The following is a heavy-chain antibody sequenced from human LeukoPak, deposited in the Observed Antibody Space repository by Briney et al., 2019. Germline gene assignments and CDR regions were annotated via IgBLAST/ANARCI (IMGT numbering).Heavy chain of an antibody. Sequence: GGSLRLSCAASGFTFSDYYMSWIRQAPGKGLEWVSYISSSGSTIHYADSVKGRFTISRDNAKNSLYLQMNSLRAEDTAVYYCARDQDGEDSSGYSEARFDYWGQGTLVTVSS. CDR3: ARDQDGEDSSGYSEARFDY. CDR1: GFTFSDYY. J-gene: IGHJ4*02. D-gene: IGHD3-22*01. CDR2: ISSSGSTI. V-gene: IGHV3-11*04.